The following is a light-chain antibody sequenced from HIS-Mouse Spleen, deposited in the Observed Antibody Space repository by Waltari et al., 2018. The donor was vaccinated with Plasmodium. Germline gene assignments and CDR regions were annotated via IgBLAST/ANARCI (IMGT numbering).Light chain of an antibody. CDR2: GAS. J-gene: IGKJ3*01. V-gene: IGKV3-15*01. Sequence: EIVMTQSPATLSVSPGERATLSCRASQSVSSNLAWYQQKPGQAPGLLIYGASTRATGSPARFSGSGSGTEFTLTISSLQSEDFAVYYCQQYNNWSFTFGPGTKVDIK. CDR3: QQYNNWSFT. CDR1: QSVSSN.